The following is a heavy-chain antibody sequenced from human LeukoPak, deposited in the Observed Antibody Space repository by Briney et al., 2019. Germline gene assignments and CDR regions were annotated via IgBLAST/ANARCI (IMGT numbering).Heavy chain of an antibody. V-gene: IGHV3-20*04. CDR2: INWNGGST. D-gene: IGHD3-10*01. J-gene: IGHJ4*02. Sequence: GGSLRLSCAASGFIFSGSAMNWVRQAPGKGLEWVSGINWNGGSTGYADSVKGRFTISRDNAKNTLYLQMNSLRAEDTAVYYCARHLNYYLDYWGQGTLVTVSS. CDR1: GFIFSGSA. CDR3: ARHLNYYLDY.